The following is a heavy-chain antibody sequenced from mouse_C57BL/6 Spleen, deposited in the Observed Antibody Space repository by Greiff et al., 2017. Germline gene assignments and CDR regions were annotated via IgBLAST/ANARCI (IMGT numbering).Heavy chain of an antibody. D-gene: IGHD2-5*01. V-gene: IGHV1-82*01. J-gene: IGHJ4*01. CDR3: ARSYYSNHDAMDY. Sequence: QVQLQQSGPELVKPGASVKISCKASGYAFSSSWMNWVKQRPGKGLEWIGRIYPGDGDTNYNGKFKGKATLTADKSSSTAYMQLSSLTSEDSAVYFCARSYYSNHDAMDYWGQGTSVTVSS. CDR2: IYPGDGDT. CDR1: GYAFSSSW.